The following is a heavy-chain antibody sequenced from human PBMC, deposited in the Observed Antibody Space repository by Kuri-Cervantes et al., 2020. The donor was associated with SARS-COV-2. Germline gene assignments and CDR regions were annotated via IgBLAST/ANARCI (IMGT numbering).Heavy chain of an antibody. D-gene: IGHD3-22*01. CDR1: GGSFSGYY. CDR2: IYYTGST. V-gene: IGHV4-34*01. J-gene: IGHJ5*02. Sequence: SETLSLTCAVYGGSFSGYYWSWIRQPPGKGLEWVGSIYYTGSTSYNPSLKSRVTISVDTSKNQFSLRLSSVTAADTAVYYCARHPLITLKEGWFDPWGQGTLVTVSS. CDR3: ARHPLITLKEGWFDP.